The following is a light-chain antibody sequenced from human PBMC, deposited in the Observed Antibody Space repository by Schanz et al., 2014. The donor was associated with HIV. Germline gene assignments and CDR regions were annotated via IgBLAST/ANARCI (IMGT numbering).Light chain of an antibody. V-gene: IGKV3-11*01. Sequence: EIVLTQSPATLSVSPGERATLSCRASQSVSSYLAWYQQKPGQAPRLLIYDASNRATGIPARFSGSGSGTDFTLTISSLQSEDFAVYYCQQYNNWPLTFGPGTKVDIK. CDR1: QSVSSY. J-gene: IGKJ3*01. CDR3: QQYNNWPLT. CDR2: DAS.